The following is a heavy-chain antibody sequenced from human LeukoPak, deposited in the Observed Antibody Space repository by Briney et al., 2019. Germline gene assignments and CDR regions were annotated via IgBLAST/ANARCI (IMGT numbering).Heavy chain of an antibody. CDR3: AKGGYCSGGSCYPLDY. J-gene: IGHJ4*02. V-gene: IGHV3-30*18. CDR1: GFTFSSYG. D-gene: IGHD2-15*01. Sequence: PGGSLRLSCAASGFTFSSYGMHWVRQAPGKGLEWEAVISYDGSNKYYADSVKGRFTISRDNSKNTLYLQMNSLRAEDTAVYSCAKGGYCSGGSCYPLDYWGQGTLVTVSS. CDR2: ISYDGSNK.